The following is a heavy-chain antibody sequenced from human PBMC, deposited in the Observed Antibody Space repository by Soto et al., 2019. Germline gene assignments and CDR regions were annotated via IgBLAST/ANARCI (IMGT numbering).Heavy chain of an antibody. CDR2: IKEDGSEQ. V-gene: IGHV3-7*01. CDR3: AIDATYGHMLTIAD. J-gene: IGHJ1*01. CDR1: GFTFNTHW. D-gene: IGHD3-9*01. Sequence: EVQLVESGGGLAQPGGSLRLSCAASGFTFNTHWMSWVRQAPGKGLEWVANIKEDGSEQYYVDSVKGRFTISKDNAKNSLYLLMNNLRAEDTAIYYCAIDATYGHMLTIADWGLGTLVTVSS.